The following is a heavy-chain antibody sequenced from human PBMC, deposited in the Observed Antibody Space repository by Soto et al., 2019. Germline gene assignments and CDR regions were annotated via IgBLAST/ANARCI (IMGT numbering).Heavy chain of an antibody. CDR3: AHKGGGDRILDY. D-gene: IGHD3-16*01. V-gene: IGHV2-5*02. J-gene: IGHJ4*02. Sequence: QITLKESGPTLVKPTQTLTLTCTFSGFSLSTSGVGVGWIRQPPGKALEWVALIYWDDAKEYSPSLKSRLTNPKDTSKNQVALTMTHMDPVDTATYFCAHKGGGDRILDYWGQGTLVTVSS. CDR2: IYWDDAK. CDR1: GFSLSTSGVG.